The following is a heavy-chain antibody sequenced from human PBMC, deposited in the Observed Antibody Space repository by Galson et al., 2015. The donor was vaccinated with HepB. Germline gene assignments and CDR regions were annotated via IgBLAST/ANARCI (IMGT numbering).Heavy chain of an antibody. CDR3: ARGAVGGGVGGWPLVDYYYYGMDV. V-gene: IGHV3-21*01. J-gene: IGHJ6*02. Sequence: SLRLSCAASGFTFSSYSMHWVRQAPGKGLEWVSSISSSSRYIYYAAAVMGRFTISRDNAKNSLYLKMNSMRAEETAVYYCARGAVGGGVGGWPLVDYYYYGMDVWGQGTTVTVSS. CDR1: GFTFSSYS. D-gene: IGHD6-19*01. CDR2: ISSSSRYI.